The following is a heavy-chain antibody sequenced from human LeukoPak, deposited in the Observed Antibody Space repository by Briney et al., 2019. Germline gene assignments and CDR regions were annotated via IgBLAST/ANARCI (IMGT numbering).Heavy chain of an antibody. D-gene: IGHD2-21*02. CDR3: ASRPDCGGDCYSGRYFDY. CDR2: ISSSGSTI. CDR1: GFTFSDYY. J-gene: IGHJ4*02. V-gene: IGHV3-11*01. Sequence: GGSLRLSCAASGFTFSDYYTGWLRQAPEKGLGWVSYISSSGSTIYYAHSVTGRFTITRDNAKNSLYLQMNSLRAEDTAVYYCASRPDCGGDCYSGRYFDYWGQGALVTVSS.